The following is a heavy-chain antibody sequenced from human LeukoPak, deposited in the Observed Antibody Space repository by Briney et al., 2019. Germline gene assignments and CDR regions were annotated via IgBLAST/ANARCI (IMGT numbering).Heavy chain of an antibody. Sequence: GGSLRLSCAAPGFTVSSNYMSWVRQAPGKGLEWVSVIYSGGTTYYADSVTGRFTISRDSSKNTLYLQMNSLRAEDTAVYYCARGDWGRGSPFDPWGQGTLVTVSS. D-gene: IGHD3-16*01. V-gene: IGHV3-53*01. CDR2: IYSGGTT. J-gene: IGHJ5*02. CDR3: ARGDWGRGSPFDP. CDR1: GFTVSSNY.